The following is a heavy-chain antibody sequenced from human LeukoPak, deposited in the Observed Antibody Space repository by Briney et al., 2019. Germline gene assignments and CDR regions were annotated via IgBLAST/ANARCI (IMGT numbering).Heavy chain of an antibody. V-gene: IGHV3-48*01. CDR3: ARDHYGSGSYYEIDY. Sequence: GGSLRLSCAASGFTFSSYSMNWVRQAPGKGLEWVSYISSSSSTISYADSVRGRFTISRDNAKNSLYLQMTSLRAEDTAVYYCARDHYGSGSYYEIDYWGQGTLVTVSS. CDR1: GFTFSSYS. J-gene: IGHJ4*02. D-gene: IGHD3-10*01. CDR2: ISSSSSTI.